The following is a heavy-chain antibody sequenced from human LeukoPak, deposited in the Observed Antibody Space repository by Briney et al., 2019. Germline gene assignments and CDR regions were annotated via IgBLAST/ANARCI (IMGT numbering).Heavy chain of an antibody. CDR2: IDWDDDK. Sequence: SGPALVKPTQTLTLTCTFSGLSLSTYGMCVSWIRQPPGKALEWLARIDWDDDKYYSTSLKTRLTISKDTSKKQVVLTVTNVDPVDTATYYCAQMQRVTTGTTTAYYMDVWDKGTTVTVSS. V-gene: IGHV2-70*11. CDR3: AQMQRVTTGTTTAYYMDV. J-gene: IGHJ6*03. CDR1: GLSLSTYGMC. D-gene: IGHD1-1*01.